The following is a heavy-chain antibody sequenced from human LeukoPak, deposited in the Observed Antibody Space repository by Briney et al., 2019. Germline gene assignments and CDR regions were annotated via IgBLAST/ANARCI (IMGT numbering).Heavy chain of an antibody. Sequence: SETLSLTCAVYGDSFSAYYWSWLRQSPGKGLEWIGEVNHGGSTNYNPSLKSRVTISVDTSKNQFSLKLASVTAADSGVYYCAREGGSNTLRFDYWGQETLISVSS. V-gene: IGHV4-34*01. CDR2: VNHGGST. D-gene: IGHD1-26*01. CDR1: GDSFSAYY. CDR3: AREGGSNTLRFDY. J-gene: IGHJ4*02.